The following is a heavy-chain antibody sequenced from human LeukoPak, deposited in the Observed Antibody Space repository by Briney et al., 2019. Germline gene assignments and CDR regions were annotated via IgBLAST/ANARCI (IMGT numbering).Heavy chain of an antibody. D-gene: IGHD6-19*01. Sequence: GASVTVSCKASGYTFTSYGIGWVRQAPGQGLEWMGWISAYNGNTNYAQKLHGRVTMTTDTSTSTAYMELRSLRSDDTAVYYCASDVSSGWYALGYWGQGTLVTVSS. J-gene: IGHJ4*02. CDR1: GYTFTSYG. CDR2: ISAYNGNT. CDR3: ASDVSSGWYALGY. V-gene: IGHV1-18*01.